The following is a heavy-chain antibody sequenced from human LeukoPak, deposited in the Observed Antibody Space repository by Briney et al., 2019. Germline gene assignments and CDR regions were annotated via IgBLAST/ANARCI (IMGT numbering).Heavy chain of an antibody. CDR3: ARHRTASDY. CDR1: GFTFRTSG. Sequence: PGGSLRLSCAASGFTFRTSGMSWVRQAPGKGLEWVSAISGSGVSTYYADSVKGRFTISRDNAKSSLYLQMNSLRAEDTALYYCARHRTASDYWGQGTLVTVSS. J-gene: IGHJ4*02. D-gene: IGHD3-16*02. CDR2: ISGSGVST. V-gene: IGHV3-23*01.